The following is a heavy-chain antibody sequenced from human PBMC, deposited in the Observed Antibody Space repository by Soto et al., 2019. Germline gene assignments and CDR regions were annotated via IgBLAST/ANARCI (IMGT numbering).Heavy chain of an antibody. CDR1: GGSISSYY. CDR2: IYYSGST. Sequence: SETLSLTCTVSGGSISSYYWSWFRQPPGKGLEWIGYIYYSGSTNYHPALKSRVTISVDTSTNQFSLRLSSVTAADTAVYYCARDLGGLQQPRFHYWGQGTLVTVSS. V-gene: IGHV4-59*01. D-gene: IGHD6-13*01. J-gene: IGHJ4*02. CDR3: ARDLGGLQQPRFHY.